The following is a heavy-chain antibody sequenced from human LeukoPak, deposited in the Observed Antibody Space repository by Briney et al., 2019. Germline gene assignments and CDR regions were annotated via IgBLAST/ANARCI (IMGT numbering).Heavy chain of an antibody. CDR2: IIPIFGTA. CDR3: ARGSVVVRLRGPLDY. Sequence: EASVKVSCKASGGTFSSYAISWVRQAPGQGLEWMGGIIPIFGTANYAQKFQGRVTITADESTSTAYMELSSLRSEDTAVYYCARGSVVVRLRGPLDYWGQGTLVTVSS. J-gene: IGHJ4*02. V-gene: IGHV1-69*13. CDR1: GGTFSSYA. D-gene: IGHD2-21*01.